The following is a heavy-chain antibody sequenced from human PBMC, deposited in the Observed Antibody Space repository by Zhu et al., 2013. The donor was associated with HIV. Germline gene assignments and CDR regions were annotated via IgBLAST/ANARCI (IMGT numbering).Heavy chain of an antibody. CDR3: ARDANLVGATSDY. J-gene: IGHJ4*02. CDR2: INLDGSGT. D-gene: IGHD1-26*01. Sequence: EVQLVESGGGLVKPGGSLRLSCAASGFTFSSYWMHWVRQAPGEGLVWVSRINLDGSGTSYADSVKGRFTISRDNAKNTLYLQMNSLRAEDTAMYYCARDANLVGATSDYWGQGNPGSPSPQ. CDR1: GFTFSSYW. V-gene: IGHV3-74*01.